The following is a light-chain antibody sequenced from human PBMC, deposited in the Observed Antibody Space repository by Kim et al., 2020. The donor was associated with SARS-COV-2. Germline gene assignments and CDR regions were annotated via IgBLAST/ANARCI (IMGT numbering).Light chain of an antibody. J-gene: IGKJ2*01. CDR3: QQYNSYYPYT. Sequence: DIQMTQFPSTLSASVGDRVTITCRASQSISTWLAWYQQKPGKAPNLLIYKASSLESGVPSRFSGSGSGTEFTLTISSLQPDDFVTYYCQQYNSYYPYTFGQGNKLDIK. CDR2: KAS. CDR1: QSISTW. V-gene: IGKV1-5*03.